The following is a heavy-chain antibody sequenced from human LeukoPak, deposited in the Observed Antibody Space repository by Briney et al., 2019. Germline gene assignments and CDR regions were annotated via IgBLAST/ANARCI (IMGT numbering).Heavy chain of an antibody. CDR1: GGSISSSSYY. Sequence: SETLSPTCTVSGGSISSSSYYWGWIRQPPGKGLEWIGSIYYSGITYYNPSHKSRVTISVDTSKNQFSLKLSSVTAADTAVYYCAKYSRGFDPWGQGTLVTVSS. CDR3: AKYSRGFDP. J-gene: IGHJ5*02. V-gene: IGHV4-39*01. D-gene: IGHD6-19*01. CDR2: IYYSGIT.